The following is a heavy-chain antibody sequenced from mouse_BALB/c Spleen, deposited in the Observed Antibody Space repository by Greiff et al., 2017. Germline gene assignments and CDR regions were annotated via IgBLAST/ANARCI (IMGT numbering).Heavy chain of an antibody. V-gene: IGHV5-17*02. J-gene: IGHJ2*01. CDR3: ARSYGRNFDY. Sequence: EVKLEESGGGLVQPGGSRKLSCAASGFTFSSFGMHWVRQAPEKGLEWVAYISSGSSTIYYADTVKGRFTISRDNPKNTLFLQMTSLRSEDTAMYYCARSYGRNFDYWGQGTTLTVSS. D-gene: IGHD2-10*02. CDR2: ISSGSSTI. CDR1: GFTFSSFG.